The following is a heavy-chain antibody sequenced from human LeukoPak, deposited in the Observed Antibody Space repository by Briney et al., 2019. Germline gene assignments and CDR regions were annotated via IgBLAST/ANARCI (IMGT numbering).Heavy chain of an antibody. CDR3: ARDGGQEGRGYSGYDYDY. D-gene: IGHD5-12*01. J-gene: IGHJ4*02. V-gene: IGHV4-30-2*01. CDR1: GGSISSGGYY. Sequence: SETLSLTCTVSGGSISSGGYYWSWIRQPPGKGLEWIGYIYHSGSTYYNPSLKSRVTTSVDRSKNQFSLKLSSVTAADTAVYYCARDGGQEGRGYSGYDYDYWGQGTLVTVSS. CDR2: IYHSGST.